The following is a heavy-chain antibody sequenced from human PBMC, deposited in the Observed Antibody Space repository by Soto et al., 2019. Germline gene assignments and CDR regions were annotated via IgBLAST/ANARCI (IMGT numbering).Heavy chain of an antibody. CDR3: AKDDHYDFWSGYYKGIDY. D-gene: IGHD3-3*01. V-gene: IGHV3-30*18. CDR1: GFTFSSYG. Sequence: QVQLVESGGGVAQPGRSLRLSCAASGFTFSSYGMHWVRQAPGKGLEWVAVISYDGSNKYYADSVKGRFTISRDNSKNTLYLQMNSLRAEDTAVYYCAKDDHYDFWSGYYKGIDYWGQGTLVTVSS. J-gene: IGHJ4*02. CDR2: ISYDGSNK.